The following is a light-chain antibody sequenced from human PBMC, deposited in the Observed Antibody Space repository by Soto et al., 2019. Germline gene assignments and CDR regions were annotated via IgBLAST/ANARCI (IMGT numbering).Light chain of an antibody. CDR3: LAYNSGLWT. V-gene: IGKV1-27*01. J-gene: IGKJ1*01. CDR2: AAS. Sequence: DIQMTQSPSSLSASVGDRVTFTCRASRGITNHLAWYQQKPGKVPKLLIYAASTLQSGVPSRFSGSGSGTDFTLTISSRQPEDVATYFCLAYNSGLWTFGQGTKVEIK. CDR1: RGITNH.